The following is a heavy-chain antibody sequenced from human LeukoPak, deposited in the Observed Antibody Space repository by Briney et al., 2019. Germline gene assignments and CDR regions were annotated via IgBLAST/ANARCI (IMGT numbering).Heavy chain of an antibody. V-gene: IGHV3-23*01. J-gene: IGHJ4*02. Sequence: GGSLRLSCAASGFTFSSYAMSWVRQAPGKGLEWVSTISGSDDSTYYADSVKGRFTISRDNSKNTVYLHTNSLRAEDTAVYFCAKLRSGGPAAGNYWGQGTLVTVSS. CDR2: ISGSDDST. D-gene: IGHD6-13*01. CDR3: AKLRSGGPAAGNY. CDR1: GFTFSSYA.